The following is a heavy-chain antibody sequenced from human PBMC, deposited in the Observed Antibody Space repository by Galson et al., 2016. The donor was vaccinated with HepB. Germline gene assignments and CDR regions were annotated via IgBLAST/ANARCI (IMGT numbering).Heavy chain of an antibody. CDR1: GYTFTNFG. V-gene: IGHV1-18*01. CDR3: ARDRTLYYDILTGYYQPSDDPFDY. CDR2: ISAYNGDT. Sequence: SVKVSCKASGYTFTNFGISWLRQAPGQRLEWLGWISAYNGDTNYAQKLQGRVTMTTDTSTTTAYMELGSLRSDDTDVYYCARDRTLYYDILTGYYQPSDDPFDYWGQGTLVTVSS. J-gene: IGHJ4*02. D-gene: IGHD3-9*01.